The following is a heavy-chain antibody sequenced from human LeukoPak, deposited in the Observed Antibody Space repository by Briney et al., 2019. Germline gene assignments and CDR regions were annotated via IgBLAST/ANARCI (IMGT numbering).Heavy chain of an antibody. V-gene: IGHV3-7*03. D-gene: IGHD3-9*01. J-gene: IGHJ6*03. CDR2: IKQDGNEK. CDR1: GFRFNTYW. Sequence: GGSLRLSCAASGFRFNTYWMSWVRQAPGKGLEWVANIKQDGNEKYYADSVKGRFTISRDNAKNSLYLQMNSLRAEDAALYYCAREHYDILTGPTTRYYYYMDVWGKGTTVTVSS. CDR3: AREHYDILTGPTTRYYYYMDV.